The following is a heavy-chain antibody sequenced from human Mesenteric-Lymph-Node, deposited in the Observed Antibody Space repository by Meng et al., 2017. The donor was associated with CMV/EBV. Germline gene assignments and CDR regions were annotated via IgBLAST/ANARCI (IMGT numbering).Heavy chain of an antibody. J-gene: IGHJ6*02. V-gene: IGHV3-21*01. CDR1: GFTFDDYA. D-gene: IGHD1-7*01. CDR3: ARDLVELADYYSYTMDV. Sequence: GESLKISCAASGFTFDDYAMHWVRQAPGKGLEWVSSISSSSSYIYYADSVQGRFTISRDNAKNSLYLQMNSLRAEDTAVYYCARDLVELADYYSYTMDVWGQGTTVTVSS. CDR2: ISSSSSYI.